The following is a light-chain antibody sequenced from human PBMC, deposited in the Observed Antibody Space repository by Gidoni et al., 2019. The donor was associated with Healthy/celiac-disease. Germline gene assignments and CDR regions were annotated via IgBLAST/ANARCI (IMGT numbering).Light chain of an antibody. J-gene: IGKJ2*01. CDR3: MQRIEFPYT. CDR2: TLS. CDR1: QSLLDSDDGNTY. Sequence: DIVMTQTQLSLPVTPGEPASISCRSSQSLLDSDDGNTYLDWYLQKPGQSPQLLISTLSYRASGVPDRFSGSGSGTDFTLKISRVAAEDVGVYYCMQRIEFPYTFGQGTKLEIK. V-gene: IGKV2-40*01.